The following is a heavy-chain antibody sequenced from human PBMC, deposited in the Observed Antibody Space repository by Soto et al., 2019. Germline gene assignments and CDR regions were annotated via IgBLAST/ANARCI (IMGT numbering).Heavy chain of an antibody. CDR3: AKDPNYDWSGFSAVYFDY. Sequence: EVHLLQSGGGLVQPGGSLRLSCAASGFSFSSFALSWVRQSPGKGLEWVAAVSGRGGDTYYANSVKGRFTISRDNSQNTLFLQMNSLRAEDSAIYYCAKDPNYDWSGFSAVYFDYWGQGTLVTVSS. V-gene: IGHV3-23*01. CDR1: GFSFSSFA. D-gene: IGHD3-3*01. CDR2: VSGRGGDT. J-gene: IGHJ4*02.